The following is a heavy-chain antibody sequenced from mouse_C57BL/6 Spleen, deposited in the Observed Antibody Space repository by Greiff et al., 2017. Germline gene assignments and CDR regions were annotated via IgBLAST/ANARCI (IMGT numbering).Heavy chain of an antibody. CDR1: GFTFSSYG. J-gene: IGHJ1*03. V-gene: IGHV5-6*02. Sequence: EVKLQESGGDLVKPGGSLKLSCAASGFTFSSYGMSWVRQTPDKRLEWVATISSGGSYTYYPDSVKGRFTISRDNAKNTLYLQMSSLKSEDTAMYYCARRLYYGSSNWYFDVWGTGTTVTVSS. CDR3: ARRLYYGSSNWYFDV. CDR2: ISSGGSYT. D-gene: IGHD1-1*01.